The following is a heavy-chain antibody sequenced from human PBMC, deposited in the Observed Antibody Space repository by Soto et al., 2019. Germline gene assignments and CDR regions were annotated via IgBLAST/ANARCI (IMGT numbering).Heavy chain of an antibody. D-gene: IGHD2-21*01. CDR1: GYTFTGYY. CDR2: INPNSGGT. CDR3: ARARSITRYYYYYYGMHV. J-gene: IGHJ6*02. Sequence: ASVKVSCKASGYTFTGYYMHWVRQAPGQGLEWMGWINPNSGGTNYAQKFQGWVTMTRDTSISTAYMELSRLRSDDTAVYYCARARSITRYYYYYYGMHVWGQGTTVNVSS. V-gene: IGHV1-2*04.